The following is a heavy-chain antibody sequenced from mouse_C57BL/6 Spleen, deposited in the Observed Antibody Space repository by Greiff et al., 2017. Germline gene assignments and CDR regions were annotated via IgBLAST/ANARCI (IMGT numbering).Heavy chain of an antibody. D-gene: IGHD2-3*01. Sequence: EVQRVESGPGLVKPSQSLSLTCSVTGYSITSGYYWNWIRQFPGNKLEWMGYISYDGSNNYNPSLKNRISITRDTSKNQFFLKLNSVTTEDTATYYCARDSDGPFAYWGQGTLVTVSA. V-gene: IGHV3-6*01. CDR2: ISYDGSN. CDR1: GYSITSGYY. J-gene: IGHJ3*01. CDR3: ARDSDGPFAY.